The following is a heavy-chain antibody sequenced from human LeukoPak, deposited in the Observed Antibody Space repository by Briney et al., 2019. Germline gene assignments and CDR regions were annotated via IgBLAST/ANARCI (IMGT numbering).Heavy chain of an antibody. J-gene: IGHJ4*02. CDR1: GGSFSGYY. CDR3: ARSTSVATIDY. CDR2: INHSGST. Sequence: SETLSLTCAVYGGSFSGYYWSWIRQPPGKGLEWIEEINHSGSTNYNPSLKSRVTISVDTSKNQFSLKLSSETAADTAVYYCARSTSVATIDYWGQGTLVTVSS. V-gene: IGHV4-34*01. D-gene: IGHD5-12*01.